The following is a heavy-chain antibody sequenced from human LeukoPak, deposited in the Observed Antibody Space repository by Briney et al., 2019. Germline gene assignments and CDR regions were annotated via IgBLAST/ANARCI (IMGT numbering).Heavy chain of an antibody. Sequence: PSETLSLTCTVSSGSISSEQWSWIRQSPGKGLEWIGYMHYSGSNDYNPSLKSRVTISVDTSKNQFSLKLSSVTAADTAVYYCARRRCSSTSCYAYRVVVNWFDPWGQGTLVTVSS. V-gene: IGHV4-59*12. CDR1: SGSISSEQ. J-gene: IGHJ5*02. CDR2: MHYSGSN. D-gene: IGHD2-2*01. CDR3: ARRRCSSTSCYAYRVVVNWFDP.